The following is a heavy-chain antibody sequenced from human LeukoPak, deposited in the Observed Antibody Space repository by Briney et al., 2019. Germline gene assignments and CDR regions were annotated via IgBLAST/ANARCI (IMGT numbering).Heavy chain of an antibody. CDR3: ARVVGYGDYYYYYYMDV. CDR2: INPNSGGT. D-gene: IGHD4-17*01. V-gene: IGHV1-2*02. CDR1: GYTFTGYY. Sequence: ASVKVSCKASGYTFTGYYMHWVRQAPGQGLEWMGWINPNSGGTNYAQKFQGRVTMTRDTSISTAYMELSRLRSDDTAVYYCARVVGYGDYYYYYYMDVWGKGTTVTVSS. J-gene: IGHJ6*03.